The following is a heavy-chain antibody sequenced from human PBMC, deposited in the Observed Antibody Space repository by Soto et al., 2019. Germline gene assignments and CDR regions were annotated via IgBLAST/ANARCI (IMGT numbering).Heavy chain of an antibody. J-gene: IGHJ5*02. V-gene: IGHV1-3*01. CDR1: GYTFTSYA. CDR2: INAGNGNT. Sequence: QVQLVQSGAEVKKPGASVKVSCKASGYTFTSYAMHRVRQAPGQTLEWMGWINAGNGNTKYSQKFQGRVTITRDTSASTAYMELSSLRPEDTAVYYCASGLHGSSTSCWEFDPWGQGTLVTVSS. CDR3: ASGLHGSSTSCWEFDP. D-gene: IGHD2-2*01.